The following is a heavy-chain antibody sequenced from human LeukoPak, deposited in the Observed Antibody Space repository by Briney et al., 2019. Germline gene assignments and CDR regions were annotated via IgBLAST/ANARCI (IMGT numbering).Heavy chain of an antibody. D-gene: IGHD6-13*01. CDR1: GYTFTSYG. CDR2: ISADNGNT. V-gene: IGHV1-18*01. J-gene: IGHJ4*02. CDR3: AREAPPWIAAAGKEYYFDY. Sequence: ASVKVSCKASGYTFTSYGISWVRQAPGQGLEWMGWISADNGNTNYAQKLQGRVTMTTDTSTSTAYMELRSLRSDDTAVYYCAREAPPWIAAAGKEYYFDYWGQGTLVTVSS.